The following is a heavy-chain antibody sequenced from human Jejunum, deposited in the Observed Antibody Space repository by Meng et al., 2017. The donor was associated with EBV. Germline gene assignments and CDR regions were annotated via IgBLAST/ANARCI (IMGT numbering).Heavy chain of an antibody. D-gene: IGHD5-12*01. CDR1: GASISSSHW. CDR2: IYYTGRT. CDR3: ATSMSGYSYGYS. J-gene: IGHJ5*02. V-gene: IGHV4-4*02. Sequence: QVQAPEAGPGLAQPSGTLSLTCDISGASISSSHWWSWVRQAPGEGLEWIGEIYYTGRTNYNPSLKSRVSMSIDKSKNQFSLNLNSVTVADTAVYYCATSMSGYSYGYSWGQGTLVTVSS.